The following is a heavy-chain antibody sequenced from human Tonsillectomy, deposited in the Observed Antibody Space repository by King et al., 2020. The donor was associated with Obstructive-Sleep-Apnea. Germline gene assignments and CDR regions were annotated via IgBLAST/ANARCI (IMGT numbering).Heavy chain of an antibody. Sequence: VQLVESGGGLVQPGGSLRLSCAASGFTFSSYWMHWVRQAPGKGLVWVSRINSDGSTTTYADSVKGRFTISRDNAKNTLHLQMSSLRAEDTAVYFCARDRDCRSTSCFFGMDVRGQGTTVTVSS. D-gene: IGHD2-2*01. J-gene: IGHJ6*02. CDR3: ARDRDCRSTSCFFGMDV. CDR2: INSDGSTT. V-gene: IGHV3-74*01. CDR1: GFTFSSYW.